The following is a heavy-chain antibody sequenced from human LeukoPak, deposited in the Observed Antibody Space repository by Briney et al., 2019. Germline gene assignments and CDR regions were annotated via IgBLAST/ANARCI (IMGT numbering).Heavy chain of an antibody. CDR2: ITGGGDDT. CDR3: AKGSSSSRPYYFDY. V-gene: IGHV3-23*01. J-gene: IGHJ4*02. D-gene: IGHD6-6*01. Sequence: GGSLRLSCAASGFSSNNYAVSWVRQAPGKGLEWISAITGGGDDTYHADSAKGRFAISRDNSKNMMYMQMNSLRGEDTAVYYCAKGSSSSRPYYFDYWGQGDLVTVSS. CDR1: GFSSNNYA.